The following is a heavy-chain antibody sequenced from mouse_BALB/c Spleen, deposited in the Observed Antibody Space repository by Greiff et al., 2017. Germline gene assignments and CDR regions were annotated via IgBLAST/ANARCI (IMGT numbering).Heavy chain of an antibody. CDR1: GFTFSDYY. Sequence: EVQLVESGGGLVKPGGSLKLSCAASGFTFSDYYMYWVRQTPEKRLEWVATISDGGSYTYYPDSVKGRFTISRDNAKNNLYLQMSSLKSEDTAMYYCARGSTMITTGFADWGQGTLVTVSA. D-gene: IGHD2-4*01. V-gene: IGHV5-4*02. CDR2: ISDGGSYT. CDR3: ARGSTMITTGFAD. J-gene: IGHJ3*01.